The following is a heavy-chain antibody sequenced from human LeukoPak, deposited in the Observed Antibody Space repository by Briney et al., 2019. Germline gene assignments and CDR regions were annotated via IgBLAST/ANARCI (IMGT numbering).Heavy chain of an antibody. J-gene: IGHJ3*02. CDR3: ARDYDFWSGYYPPSAFDI. Sequence: GGSLRLSCAASGFTFSDYYMSWIRQAPGKGLEWVSYISRSGSTIYYADSVKGRFTISRDNAKNSLYLQMNSLRAEDTAVYYCARDYDFWSGYYPPSAFDIWGQGTMVTVSS. CDR1: GFTFSDYY. CDR2: ISRSGSTI. D-gene: IGHD3-3*01. V-gene: IGHV3-11*01.